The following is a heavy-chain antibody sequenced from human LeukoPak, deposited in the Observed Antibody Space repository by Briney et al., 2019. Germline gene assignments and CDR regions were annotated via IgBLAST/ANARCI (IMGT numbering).Heavy chain of an antibody. D-gene: IGHD2-8*01. Sequence: GGSLRLSCAASGFTFSSYAMSWVRQAPGEGLEWVSAISGSGGSTYYADSVKGRFTISRDNSKNTLYLQMNSLRAEDTAVYYCAAPSCTNGVCFYYMDVWGKGTTVTVSS. J-gene: IGHJ6*03. CDR1: GFTFSSYA. CDR2: ISGSGGST. V-gene: IGHV3-23*01. CDR3: AAPSCTNGVCFYYMDV.